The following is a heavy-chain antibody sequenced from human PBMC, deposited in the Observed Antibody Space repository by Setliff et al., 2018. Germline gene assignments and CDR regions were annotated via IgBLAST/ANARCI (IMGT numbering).Heavy chain of an antibody. CDR1: GGTFSSYT. V-gene: IGHV1-69*13. J-gene: IGHJ3*01. CDR3: ARDWFCSGGDCSDVFDF. CDR2: IIPIFGTA. D-gene: IGHD2-21*02. Sequence: ASVKVSCKASGGTFSSYTINWVRQAPGQGLEWMGGIIPIFGTANHAQNFQGRVTITADESTDTAYMELSSLTSDDTAVYYCARDWFCSGGDCSDVFDFWGQGTMVTVSS.